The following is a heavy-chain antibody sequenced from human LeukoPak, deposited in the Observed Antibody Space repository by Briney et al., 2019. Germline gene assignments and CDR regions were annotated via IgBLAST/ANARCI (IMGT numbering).Heavy chain of an antibody. CDR1: GFTFSSYW. V-gene: IGHV3-74*01. CDR3: ARLEGGSYAFDI. J-gene: IGHJ3*02. CDR2: INSDGSST. Sequence: GGSLRLSCAASGFTFSSYWMHWVRQAPGKGLVWVSRINSDGSSTSYADSVKGRFTISRDNAKNTLCLQMNSLRAEDTAVYYCARLEGGSYAFDIWGQGTMVTVSS. D-gene: IGHD1-1*01.